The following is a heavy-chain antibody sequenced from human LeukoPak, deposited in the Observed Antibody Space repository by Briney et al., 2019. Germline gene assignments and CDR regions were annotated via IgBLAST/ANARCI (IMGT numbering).Heavy chain of an antibody. CDR2: IKQDGSEK. CDR1: GFTFSNYW. Sequence: PGGSLRLSCAASGFTFSNYWMSWVRQAPGKGLEWVANIKQDGSEKFYVDSVKGRFTISRDNAKNSLYLQMNSLRAEDTAVYYCARKENDFWSGYTPLGYWGQGTLVTVSS. CDR3: ARKENDFWSGYTPLGY. V-gene: IGHV3-7*01. D-gene: IGHD3-3*01. J-gene: IGHJ4*02.